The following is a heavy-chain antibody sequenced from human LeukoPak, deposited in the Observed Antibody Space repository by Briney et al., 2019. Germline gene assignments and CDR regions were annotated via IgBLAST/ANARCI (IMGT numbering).Heavy chain of an antibody. V-gene: IGHV4-4*02. CDR3: ARNGGNSDVDD. CDR2: IYHSGST. Sequence: SETLSLTCAVSGGSITSSNWWTWVRQPPEKGLEWIGEIYHSGSTNYNSSLKSRVTISVDKSKNQFSLKVTSVTAADTAAYYCARNGGNSDVDDWGQGTLVTVSS. J-gene: IGHJ4*02. D-gene: IGHD4-23*01. CDR1: GGSITSSNW.